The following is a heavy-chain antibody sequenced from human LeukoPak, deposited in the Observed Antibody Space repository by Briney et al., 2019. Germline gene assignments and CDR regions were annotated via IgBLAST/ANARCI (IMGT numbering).Heavy chain of an antibody. CDR1: GYTFTSYG. V-gene: IGHV1-18*01. J-gene: IGHJ4*02. CDR3: ARGLSGYDYVWGSYRKYYFDY. CDR2: ISAYNGNT. Sequence: GASVKVACKASGYTFTSYGISWVRQATGHGLEWMGWISAYNGNTNYAQKLQGRVTMTTDTSTSTAYMELRSLRSDDTAVYYCARGLSGYDYVWGSYRKYYFDYWGQGTLVTVSS. D-gene: IGHD3-16*02.